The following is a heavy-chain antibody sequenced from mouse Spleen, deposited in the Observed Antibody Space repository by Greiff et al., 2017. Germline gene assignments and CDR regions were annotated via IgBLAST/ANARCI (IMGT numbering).Heavy chain of an antibody. D-gene: IGHD1-2*01. CDR3: ARQYGITTATTEGYAMDY. CDR1: GFTFSSYA. Sequence: EVQRVESGGGLVKPGGSLKLSCAASGFTFSSYAMSWVRQTPEKRLEWVATISSGGSYTYYPDSVKGRFTISRDNAKNTLYLQMSSLRSEDTAMYYCARQYGITTATTEGYAMDYWGQGTSVTVSS. J-gene: IGHJ4*01. V-gene: IGHV5-9-3*01. CDR2: ISSGGSYT.